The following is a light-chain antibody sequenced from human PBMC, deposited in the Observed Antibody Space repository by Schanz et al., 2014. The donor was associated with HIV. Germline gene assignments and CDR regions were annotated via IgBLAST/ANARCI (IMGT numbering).Light chain of an antibody. J-gene: IGLJ3*02. CDR1: SSDVGAYNY. CDR2: DVS. Sequence: QSVLTQPASVSGSPGQSVTISCTGTSSDVGAYNYVSWYQHHPGKAPKVMIYDVSNRPSGVSNRFSGSKSGSTASLTISGLQAEDEADYYCCSYAGGSTLAHWLFGGGTKLTVL. CDR3: CSYAGGSTLAHWL. V-gene: IGLV2-23*02.